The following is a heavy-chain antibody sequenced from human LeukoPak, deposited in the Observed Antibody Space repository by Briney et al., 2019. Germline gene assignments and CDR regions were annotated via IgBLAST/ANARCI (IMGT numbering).Heavy chain of an antibody. V-gene: IGHV1-3*01. Sequence: ASVKVSCKASGYTFTSYAMHWVRQAPGKRLEWMGWINAGNGNTKYSQKFQGRVTITRDTSASTAYMELSSLRSEDTAVYYCARGLVVVAAPTVYWGQGTLVTVSS. CDR1: GYTFTSYA. J-gene: IGHJ4*02. CDR3: ARGLVVVAAPTVY. D-gene: IGHD2-15*01. CDR2: INAGNGNT.